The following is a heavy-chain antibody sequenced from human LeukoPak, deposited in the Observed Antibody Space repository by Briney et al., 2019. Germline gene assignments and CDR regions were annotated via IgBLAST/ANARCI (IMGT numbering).Heavy chain of an antibody. CDR2: ISDDGSIT. D-gene: IGHD3-10*01. Sequence: GGSLRLSCAASGFTFSRDWMHWVRQAPGKGLVWVSRISDDGSITTYADSVQGRFTISRDNAKSTVFLQMNSLRAEDTAVYYCARDKKSGESSEIDYWGQGTLVTVSS. CDR3: ARDKKSGESSEIDY. CDR1: GFTFSRDW. J-gene: IGHJ4*02. V-gene: IGHV3-74*03.